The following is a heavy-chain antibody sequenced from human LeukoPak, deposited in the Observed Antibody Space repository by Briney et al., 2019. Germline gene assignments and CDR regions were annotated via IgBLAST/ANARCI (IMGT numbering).Heavy chain of an antibody. Sequence: SETLSLTCTVSGGSISSSSYYWGWIRQPPGRGLEWIGSIYYSGSTYYNPSLKSRVTISVDTSKNQFSLKLSSVTAADTAVYYCARHFVGDIVVVVAATGARNWFDPWGQGTLVTVSS. CDR3: ARHFVGDIVVVVAATGARNWFDP. J-gene: IGHJ5*02. CDR2: IYYSGST. CDR1: GGSISSSSYY. D-gene: IGHD2-15*01. V-gene: IGHV4-39*01.